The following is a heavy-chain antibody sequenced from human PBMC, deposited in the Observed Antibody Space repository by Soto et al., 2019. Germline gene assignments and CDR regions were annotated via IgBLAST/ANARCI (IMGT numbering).Heavy chain of an antibody. V-gene: IGHV4-59*01. CDR1: GASIINYY. J-gene: IGHJ3*02. D-gene: IGHD3-10*01. CDR2: VSNTATT. Sequence: SETLSLTCTVSGASIINYYWAWIRQSPGGGLESIGYVSNTATTTYNPSLKSRVTISVDTSKNQFSLKLSSVTAADTAVYYCARVWGGAFDIWGQGTMVTVSS. CDR3: ARVWGGAFDI.